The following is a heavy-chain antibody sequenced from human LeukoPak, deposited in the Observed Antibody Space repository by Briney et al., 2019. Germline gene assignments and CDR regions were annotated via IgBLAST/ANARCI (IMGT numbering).Heavy chain of an antibody. V-gene: IGHV4-34*01. D-gene: IGHD1-26*01. CDR2: INRSGST. J-gene: IGHJ4*02. Sequence: SETLSLTCAVYGGSFSGYYWSWIRQPPGKGLEWIGEINRSGSTNYNPSLKSRVTISVDTSKNQFSLKLSSVTAADTAVYYCASYSGSWTFDYWGQGTLVTVSS. CDR1: GGSFSGYY. CDR3: ASYSGSWTFDY.